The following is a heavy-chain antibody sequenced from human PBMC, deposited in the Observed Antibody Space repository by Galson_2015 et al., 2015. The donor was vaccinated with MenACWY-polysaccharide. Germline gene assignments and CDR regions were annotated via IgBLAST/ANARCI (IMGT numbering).Heavy chain of an antibody. CDR1: GYTFTSYA. CDR3: ATLPSSGAARPGGDY. CDR2: INAGNGNT. J-gene: IGHJ4*02. D-gene: IGHD6-6*01. V-gene: IGHV1-3*01. Sequence: SVKVSCKASGYTFTSYAMHWVRQAPGQRLEWMGWINAGNGNTKYSQKFQGRVTITRDTSASTAYMELSSLRSEDTAVYYCATLPSSGAARPGGDYWGQGTLVTVSS.